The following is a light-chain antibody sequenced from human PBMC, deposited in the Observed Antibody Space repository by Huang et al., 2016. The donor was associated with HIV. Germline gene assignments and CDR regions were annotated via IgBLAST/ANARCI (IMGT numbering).Light chain of an antibody. J-gene: IGKJ1*01. CDR2: GTS. V-gene: IGKV3-20*01. CDR3: HQYGSSKAT. CDR1: QSVDSGY. Sequence: VLTQSPGSVAVSLGDRVTVSCRASQSVDSGYLAWYQQKAGQSPRLLVYGTSSRASGIPSSFSGSGSGTEFTLTISRLEPEDFGVYYCHQYGSSKATFGQGTKVDI.